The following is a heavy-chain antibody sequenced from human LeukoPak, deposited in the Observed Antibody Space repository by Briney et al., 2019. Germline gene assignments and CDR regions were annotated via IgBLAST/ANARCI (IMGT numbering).Heavy chain of an antibody. CDR3: ARQLIGYCSGGSCQLNWFDP. CDR2: INHSGSA. CDR1: GGSFIDYY. D-gene: IGHD2-15*01. V-gene: IGHV4-34*01. Sequence: PSETLSLTCAVYGGSFIDYYWSWIRQPPGKGLEWLGEINHSGSANYNPSLKSRVTISEDTSKNQFSLKLSSVTAADTAVYYCARQLIGYCSGGSCQLNWFDPWGQGTLVTVSS. J-gene: IGHJ5*02.